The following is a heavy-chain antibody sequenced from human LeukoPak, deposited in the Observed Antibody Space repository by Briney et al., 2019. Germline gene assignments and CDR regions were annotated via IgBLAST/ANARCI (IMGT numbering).Heavy chain of an antibody. Sequence: GGSLRLSCAASGFTVSSSYAMTWVRQAPGKGLEWVSLISGSGLNTYYADSVKGRFTISRDNSKNTLSLQMNSLRAEDTAVYYCAKDVRVGGGGMDVWGQGTPVTVSS. V-gene: IGHV3-23*01. CDR3: AKDVRVGGGGMDV. CDR1: GFTVSSSYA. CDR2: ISGSGLNT. J-gene: IGHJ6*02. D-gene: IGHD1-26*01.